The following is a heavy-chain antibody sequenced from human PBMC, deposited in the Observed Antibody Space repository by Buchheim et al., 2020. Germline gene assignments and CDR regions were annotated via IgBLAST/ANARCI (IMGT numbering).Heavy chain of an antibody. CDR2: INSDGSSV. J-gene: IGHJ6*02. CDR1: GFIFSSNW. Sequence: EVQLVESGGGLVQPGGSLRLSCAASGFIFSSNWMHWVRQAPGKGLVWVSRINSDGSSVFYADSVKGRFTISRDNAKNTLHLQMNRLRAEDTAVYYCARGGDDYGDYYGLDVWGQGTT. D-gene: IGHD4-17*01. CDR3: ARGGDDYGDYYGLDV. V-gene: IGHV3-74*01.